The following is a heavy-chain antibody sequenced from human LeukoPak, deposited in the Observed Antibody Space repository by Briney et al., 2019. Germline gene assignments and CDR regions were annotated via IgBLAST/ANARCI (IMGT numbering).Heavy chain of an antibody. J-gene: IGHJ3*02. Sequence: PSETLSLTCTVSGGSISRYYWNWIRQPPGGGLEWIGYIFFNGNIKYNPSLKSRVTISVDTSKSQFSLNLSSVTAADTAVYYCVAYLDAFDIWGQGTMVTVSP. CDR1: GGSISRYY. CDR2: IFFNGNI. V-gene: IGHV4-59*01. CDR3: VAYLDAFDI. D-gene: IGHD3-16*01.